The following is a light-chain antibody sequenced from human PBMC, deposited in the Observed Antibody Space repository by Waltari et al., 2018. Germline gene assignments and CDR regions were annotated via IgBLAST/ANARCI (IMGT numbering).Light chain of an antibody. CDR2: WAS. V-gene: IGKV4-1*01. J-gene: IGKJ1*01. CDR3: LQYYGTPRT. CDR1: QSVSTY. Sequence: EIVLTQSPATLSLSPGERAILSCRASQSVSTYLAWYQQKPGQAPKLLIYWASTRGSGVPDRFSGSGSGTDFTLTISSLQAEDVAVYYCLQYYGTPRTFGQGTKVEIK.